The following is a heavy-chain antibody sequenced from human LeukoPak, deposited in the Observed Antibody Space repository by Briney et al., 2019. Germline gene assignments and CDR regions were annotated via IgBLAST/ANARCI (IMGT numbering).Heavy chain of an antibody. D-gene: IGHD3-16*01. CDR2: IKTDGSDT. CDR1: GFTFSDYW. V-gene: IGHV3-74*01. CDR3: TLGEWLQPFDY. J-gene: IGHJ4*02. Sequence: GGSLRLSCAASGFTFSDYWMHWVRQAPGKGLVWVSRIKTDGSDTSYAYSVKGRFTISRDNAKNSVFLQMKSLRADDTAVYYCTLGEWLQPFDYWGQGALVTVSS.